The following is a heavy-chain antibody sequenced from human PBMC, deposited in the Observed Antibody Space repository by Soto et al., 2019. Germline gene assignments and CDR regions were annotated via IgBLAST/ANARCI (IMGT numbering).Heavy chain of an antibody. J-gene: IGHJ3*02. CDR3: ARVDYGGNSGAGAFDI. CDR2: IIPIFGTA. D-gene: IGHD4-17*01. CDR1: GGTFSSYA. V-gene: IGHV1-69*13. Sequence: SVKVSCKASGGTFSSYAISWVRQAPGQGLEWMGGIIPIFGTANYAQKFQGRVTITADESTSTAYMELSSLRSEDTAVYYCARVDYGGNSGAGAFDIWGQGTMVTVSS.